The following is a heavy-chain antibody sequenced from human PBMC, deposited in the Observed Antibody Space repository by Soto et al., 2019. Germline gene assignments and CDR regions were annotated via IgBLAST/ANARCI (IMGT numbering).Heavy chain of an antibody. CDR2: ISHSGNT. D-gene: IGHD4-4*01. CDR3: ARGHLPGGNSFYFDY. J-gene: IGHJ4*02. CDR1: GGSISSYY. V-gene: IGHV4-34*01. Sequence: SETLSLTCTVSGGSISSYYWTWIRPPPGKGLEWSGEISHSGNTNYNPSLKSRVTISVDTSKNQFSLNLSSVTAADTADYYCARGHLPGGNSFYFDYWGQGSRVTVSS.